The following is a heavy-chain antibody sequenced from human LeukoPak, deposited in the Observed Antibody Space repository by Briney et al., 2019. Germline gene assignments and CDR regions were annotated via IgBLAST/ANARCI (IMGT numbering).Heavy chain of an antibody. J-gene: IGHJ4*02. Sequence: PSETLSLTCTVSGGSISSSSYYWGWIRQPPGKGRVWIGSIYYSGSTYYNPSLKSRGTISVDTSKNQFSPHLSSGTAADTAVNYCARDRYYDSGSYYNWGQGALVTVSS. D-gene: IGHD3-10*01. CDR1: GGSISSSSYY. V-gene: IGHV4-39*02. CDR2: IYYSGST. CDR3: ARDRYYDSGSYYN.